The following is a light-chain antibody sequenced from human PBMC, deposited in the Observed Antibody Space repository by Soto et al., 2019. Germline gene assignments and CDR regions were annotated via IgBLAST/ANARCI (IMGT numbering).Light chain of an antibody. CDR3: QQYGSSTFT. CDR1: QSFSSSY. CDR2: GAS. Sequence: EIVLTQSPGTLSLSPGERATLSCRASQSFSSSYLAWYQQKPGQAPRLLIYGASSRATGIPDRFSGSGSGTDFTLTISRLEPEDFEVYYCQQYGSSTFTFGPGTKVDIK. J-gene: IGKJ3*01. V-gene: IGKV3-20*01.